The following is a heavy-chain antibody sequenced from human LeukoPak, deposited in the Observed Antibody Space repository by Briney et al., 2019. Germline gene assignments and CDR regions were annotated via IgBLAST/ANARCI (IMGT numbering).Heavy chain of an antibody. CDR1: GGSRSSGNYY. CDR3: ARYFGDDVYFDY. V-gene: IGHV4-30-4*01. J-gene: IGHJ4*02. Sequence: SETLSLTCTVSGGSRSSGNYYWSWIRQPSGKGLEWIGYIFHNGNTYYNPSLKGRVTISTDTYSNQFSLELSSVTAADTAVYYCARYFGDDVYFDYWGQGTLVTVSS. CDR2: IFHNGNT. D-gene: IGHD4-17*01.